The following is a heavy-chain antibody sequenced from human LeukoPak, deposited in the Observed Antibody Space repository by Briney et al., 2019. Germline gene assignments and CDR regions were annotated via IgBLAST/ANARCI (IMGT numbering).Heavy chain of an antibody. D-gene: IGHD6-13*01. J-gene: IGHJ4*02. CDR2: MNPNSGNT. CDR1: GYTFTSYD. CDR3: ARAPSWGITAASYYFDY. V-gene: IGHV1-8*03. Sequence: EASVKVSCKASGYTFTSYDINWVRQATGQGLEWMGWMNPNSGNTGYAQKFQGRVTITRNTSISTAYMELSSLRSEDTAVYYCARAPSWGITAASYYFDYWGQGTLVTVSS.